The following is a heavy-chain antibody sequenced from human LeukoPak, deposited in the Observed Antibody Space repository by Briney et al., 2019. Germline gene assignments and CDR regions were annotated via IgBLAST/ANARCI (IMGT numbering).Heavy chain of an antibody. CDR3: AKGYDSSGYLHDY. CDR1: GFTFSSYG. Sequence: GGSLRLSCAASGFTFSSYGMHWVRQAPGKGLEWVAVISYDGSNKYYADSVKGRFTIARDNSKNKLYLQMNSLRAEDTAVYYCAKGYDSSGYLHDYWGQGTLVTVSS. CDR2: ISYDGSNK. D-gene: IGHD3-22*01. V-gene: IGHV3-30*18. J-gene: IGHJ4*02.